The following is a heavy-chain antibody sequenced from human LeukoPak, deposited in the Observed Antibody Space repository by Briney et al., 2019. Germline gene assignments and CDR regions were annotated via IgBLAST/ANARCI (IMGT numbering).Heavy chain of an antibody. CDR1: GFTFSSYW. J-gene: IGHJ4*02. CDR2: IKQDGSEK. V-gene: IGHV3-7*01. D-gene: IGHD3-22*01. Sequence: GGSLRLSCAASGFTFSSYWMSWVRQAPGKGLEWVANIKQDGSEKYYVDSVKGRFTISRDNAKNSLYLQMNSLRAEDTAVYYCARVRYYDSSGYLKYWGQGTLVTVSS. CDR3: ARVRYYDSSGYLKY.